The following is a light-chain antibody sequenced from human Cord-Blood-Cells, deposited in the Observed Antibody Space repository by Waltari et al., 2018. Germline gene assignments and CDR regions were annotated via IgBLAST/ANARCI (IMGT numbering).Light chain of an antibody. Sequence: SYVLTQPPSVPVAPGKTATLTCGGNTIGSKSAHWYQQQPGQAPALVVYDDSDRPSGIPERFSGSNSGNTATLTISRVEAGDEADYYCQVWDSSSDREVFGGGTKLTVL. CDR1: TIGSKS. V-gene: IGLV3-21*03. J-gene: IGLJ3*02. CDR3: QVWDSSSDREV. CDR2: DDS.